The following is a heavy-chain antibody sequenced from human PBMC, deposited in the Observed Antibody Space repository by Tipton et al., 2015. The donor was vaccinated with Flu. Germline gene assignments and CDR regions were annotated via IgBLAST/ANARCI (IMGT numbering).Heavy chain of an antibody. CDR2: ICHDGSKK. CDR3: AKTETDDFDY. D-gene: IGHD5-24*01. V-gene: IGHV3-30*02. J-gene: IGHJ4*02. Sequence: SGFAFENYAMHWVRQAPGKGLEWVACICHDGSKKFYVDSVKGRFTISRDNSKKTLLLRMNSLRPEDTAVYYCAKTETDDFDYWGQGTLVTVSS. CDR1: GFAFENYA.